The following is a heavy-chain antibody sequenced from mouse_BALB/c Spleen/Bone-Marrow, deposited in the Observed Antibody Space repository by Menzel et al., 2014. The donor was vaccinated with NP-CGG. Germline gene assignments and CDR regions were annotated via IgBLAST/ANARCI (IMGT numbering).Heavy chain of an antibody. CDR2: IYPYNGGT. D-gene: IGHD2-4*01. Sequence: VQLQQSGPELVKPGASVKISCKVSGYTFTDYNMYWVKQSHGKSLEWIGYIYPYNGGTDYTQKFKSKATLTVDKSSSTAYMERARLTSEDSAIYYCARGIYYDSTWFACWGQGTLVSVST. CDR1: GYTFTDYN. J-gene: IGHJ3*01. CDR3: ARGIYYDSTWFAC. V-gene: IGHV1S29*02.